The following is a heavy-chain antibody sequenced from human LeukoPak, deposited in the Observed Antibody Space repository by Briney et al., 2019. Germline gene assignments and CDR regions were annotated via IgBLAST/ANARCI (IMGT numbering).Heavy chain of an antibody. V-gene: IGHV4-38-2*02. CDR3: ARVPGLYYDMLTGYGSGWFDP. J-gene: IGHJ5*02. Sequence: PSETLSLTCTVSGFTTSYSWGWIRQPPGKGPEWIGNISQSGSSHYNPSLKSRVTISRDTPKSQFFLKLSSVTAADTAVYYCARVPGLYYDMLTGYGSGWFDPWGQGILVTVSS. CDR1: GFTTSYS. CDR2: ISQSGSS. D-gene: IGHD3-9*01.